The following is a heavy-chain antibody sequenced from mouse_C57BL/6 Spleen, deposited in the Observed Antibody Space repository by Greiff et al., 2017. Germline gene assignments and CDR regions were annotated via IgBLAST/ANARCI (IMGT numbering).Heavy chain of an antibody. CDR3: ASGIYDYDYAMDY. J-gene: IGHJ4*01. CDR2: IYPRSGNT. CDR1: GYTFTSYG. Sequence: QVQLQQSGAELARPGASVKLSCKASGYTFTSYGISWVKQRTGQGLEWIGEIYPRSGNTYYNEKFKGKATLTADKSSSTAYMELRSLTSEDSAVYFCASGIYDYDYAMDYWGQGTSVTVSS. D-gene: IGHD2-4*01. V-gene: IGHV1-81*01.